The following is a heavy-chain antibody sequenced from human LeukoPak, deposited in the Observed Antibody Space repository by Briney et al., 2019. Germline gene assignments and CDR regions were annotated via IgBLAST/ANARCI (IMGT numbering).Heavy chain of an antibody. V-gene: IGHV3-23*01. CDR2: ISGSGGST. CDR1: GFTFSSYA. CDR3: ASHRAVAGTYYFDY. D-gene: IGHD6-19*01. Sequence: PGGSLRLSCAASGFTFSSYAMSWVRQAPGKGLEWVSAISGSGGSTYYADSVKGRFTISRDNSKNTLYLQMNSLRAEDTAVYYCASHRAVAGTYYFDYWGQGTLVTVSS. J-gene: IGHJ4*02.